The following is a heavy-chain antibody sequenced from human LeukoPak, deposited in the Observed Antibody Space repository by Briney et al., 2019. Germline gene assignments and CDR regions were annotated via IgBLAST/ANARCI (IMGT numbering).Heavy chain of an antibody. J-gene: IGHJ4*02. CDR2: IIPIFGTA. Sequence: SVKVSCKASGGTFSGYAISWVRQAPGQGLEWMGGIIPIFGTANYAQKFQGRVTITADESTSTAYMELSSLRSEDTAAYYCARELGYSYGPFDYWGQGTLVTVSS. V-gene: IGHV1-69*13. CDR3: ARELGYSYGPFDY. D-gene: IGHD5-18*01. CDR1: GGTFSGYA.